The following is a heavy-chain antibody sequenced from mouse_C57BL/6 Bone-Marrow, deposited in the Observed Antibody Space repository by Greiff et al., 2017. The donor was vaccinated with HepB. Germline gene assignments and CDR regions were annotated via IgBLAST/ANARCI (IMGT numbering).Heavy chain of an antibody. V-gene: IGHV5-16*01. CDR2: INYDGSST. Sequence: EVMLVESEGGLVQPGSSMKLSCTASGFTFSDYYMAWVRQVPEKGLEWVANINYDGSSTYYLDSLKSRFIISRDNAKNILYLQMSSLKSGETATYYCARSGAGDYYGSSFAWFAYWGQGTLVTVSA. J-gene: IGHJ3*01. CDR1: GFTFSDYY. CDR3: ARSGAGDYYGSSFAWFAY. D-gene: IGHD1-1*01.